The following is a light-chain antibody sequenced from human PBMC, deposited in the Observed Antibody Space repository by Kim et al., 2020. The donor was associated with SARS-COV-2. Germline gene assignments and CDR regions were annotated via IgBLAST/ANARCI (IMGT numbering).Light chain of an antibody. J-gene: IGKJ1*01. CDR2: KAS. V-gene: IGKV1-5*03. Sequence: LSASVGDRVTIACRASQSISSWLAWYQQKPGKAPKLLIYKASSLKSGVPSRFSGSGSGTEFTLTISSLQPDDFATYYCQQYNSYRTFGQGTKLEI. CDR1: QSISSW. CDR3: QQYNSYRT.